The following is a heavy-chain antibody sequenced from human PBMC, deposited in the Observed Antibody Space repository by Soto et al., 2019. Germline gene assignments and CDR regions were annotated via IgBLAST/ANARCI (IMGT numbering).Heavy chain of an antibody. V-gene: IGHV4-39*01. CDR2: IYYSGST. J-gene: IGHJ4*02. CDR1: GGSISSSSYY. D-gene: IGHD4-17*01. CDR3: ARQDGDTDY. Sequence: PSETLSLTCTVSGGSISSSSYYWGWIRQPPGKGLEWIGSIYYSGSTYYNPSLKSRVTISVDTSKNQFSLKLSSVTAADTAVYYCARQDGDTDYWGQGTLVTVSS.